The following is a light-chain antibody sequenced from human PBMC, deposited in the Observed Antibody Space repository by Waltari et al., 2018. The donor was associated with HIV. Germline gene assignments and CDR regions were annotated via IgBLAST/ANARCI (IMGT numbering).Light chain of an antibody. CDR2: DVS. Sequence: ALTQPRSVSGSPGQSVTISCTGTSSDVCGYNSVSWYQQHPGKAPKLMIYDVSKRPSGVPDRFSGSKSGNTASLTISGLQAEDEADYYCCSYAGSYTVVFGGGTKLTVL. V-gene: IGLV2-11*01. CDR1: SSDVCGYNS. J-gene: IGLJ2*01. CDR3: CSYAGSYTVV.